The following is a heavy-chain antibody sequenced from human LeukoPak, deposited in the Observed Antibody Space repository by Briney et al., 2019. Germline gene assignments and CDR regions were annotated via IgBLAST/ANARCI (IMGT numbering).Heavy chain of an antibody. V-gene: IGHV4-4*09. CDR3: ARHPEYYYYYTDV. CDR2: INTGGGN. J-gene: IGHJ6*03. Sequence: SETLSLTCTGAACSISSYYWSWIRQPPGKGLEWIVYINTGGGNNYNPSLKSGVTTSVDTSTTHFSLKLSTATAADTAVYYRARHPEYYYYYTDVWGKGTTVTASS. CDR1: ACSISSYY.